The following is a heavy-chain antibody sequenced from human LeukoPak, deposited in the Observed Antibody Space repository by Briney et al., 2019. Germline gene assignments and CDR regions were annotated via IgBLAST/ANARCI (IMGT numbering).Heavy chain of an antibody. CDR1: GYTFTSYG. CDR2: ISAYNGNT. V-gene: IGHV1-18*01. Sequence: GASVKVSCKASGYTFTSYGISWVRQAPGQGLEWMGWISAYNGNTNYAQKLQGRVTMTTDTSTSTAYMELRSLRSDDTAVYYCARAVNPDYMDSSGYYDYWGQGTLVTVSS. D-gene: IGHD3-22*01. J-gene: IGHJ4*02. CDR3: ARAVNPDYMDSSGYYDY.